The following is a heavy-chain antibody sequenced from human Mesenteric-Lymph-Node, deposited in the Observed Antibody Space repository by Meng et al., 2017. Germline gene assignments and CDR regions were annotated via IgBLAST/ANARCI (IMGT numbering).Heavy chain of an antibody. V-gene: IGHV3-9*01. CDR2: ISWNSGSI. J-gene: IGHJ4*02. D-gene: IGHD6-13*01. CDR3: AKDTWQQLLYYFDY. CDR1: GFTYDDYA. Sequence: GGSLKLSCAVSGFTYDDYAVHWVRQAPGKGLEWVSGISWNSGSIGYADSVKGRFTISRDNAKNSLYLQMNSLRAEDTALYYCAKDTWQQLLYYFDYWGQGTLVTVSS.